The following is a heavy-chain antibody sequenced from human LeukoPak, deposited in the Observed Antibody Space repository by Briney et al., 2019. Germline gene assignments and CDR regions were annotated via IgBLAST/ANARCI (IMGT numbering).Heavy chain of an antibody. D-gene: IGHD6-19*01. J-gene: IGHJ4*02. Sequence: ASVKVSCKASGYTFTGYYMHWVRQAPGQGLEWMGWINPNSGGANYAQKFQGRVTMTRDTSISTAYMELSRLRSDDTAVYYCARDRVGYSSGWFDYWGQGTLVTV. V-gene: IGHV1-2*02. CDR2: INPNSGGA. CDR3: ARDRVGYSSGWFDY. CDR1: GYTFTGYY.